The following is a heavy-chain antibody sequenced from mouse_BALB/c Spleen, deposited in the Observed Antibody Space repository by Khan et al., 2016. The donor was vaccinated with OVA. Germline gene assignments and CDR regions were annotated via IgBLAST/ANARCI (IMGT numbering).Heavy chain of an antibody. V-gene: IGHV1-77*01. CDR3: ARAGWDVFAY. D-gene: IGHD4-1*01. J-gene: IGHJ3*01. CDR2: IYPGSDST. CDR1: GYTFTDYV. Sequence: VQLQESGPELVKPGASVKMSCKASGYTFTDYVMNWVKQRNGQGLEWIGQIYPGSDSTYYNEKFKGKATLTADRSSSTAYMQLSNLTSEDSAVYFWARAGWDVFAYWGQGTLVTVSA.